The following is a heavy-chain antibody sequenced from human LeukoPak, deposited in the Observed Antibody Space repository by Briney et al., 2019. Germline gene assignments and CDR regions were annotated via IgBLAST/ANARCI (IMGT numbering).Heavy chain of an antibody. V-gene: IGHV3-30-3*01. J-gene: IGHJ5*02. Sequence: GGSLRLSCAASGFTFSSYAMHWVRQAPGKGLEWVAVISYDGSNKYYADSVKGRFTISRDNSKTTLYLQMNSLRAEDTAVYYCARMASAYGGGDCYRGSWFDPWGQGTLVTVSS. D-gene: IGHD2-21*02. CDR3: ARMASAYGGGDCYRGSWFDP. CDR2: ISYDGSNK. CDR1: GFTFSSYA.